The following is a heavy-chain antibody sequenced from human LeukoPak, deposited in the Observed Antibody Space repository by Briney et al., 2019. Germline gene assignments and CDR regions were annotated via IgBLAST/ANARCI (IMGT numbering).Heavy chain of an antibody. Sequence: PGGSLRLSCAASGFTFSDHYMYWVRQAPGKGLEWVSAISGSGGSTYYADSVKGRFTISRDNSKNTLYLQMNSLRAEDTAVYYCNLLVGSGRDYWGQGTLVTVSS. CDR3: NLLVGSGRDY. J-gene: IGHJ4*02. CDR1: GFTFSDHY. V-gene: IGHV3-23*01. D-gene: IGHD6-25*01. CDR2: ISGSGGST.